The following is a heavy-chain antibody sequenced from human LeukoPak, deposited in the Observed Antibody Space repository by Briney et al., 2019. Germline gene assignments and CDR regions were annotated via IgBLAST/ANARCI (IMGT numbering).Heavy chain of an antibody. CDR3: AKDPYSFYGSSGYYYGI. D-gene: IGHD3-22*01. CDR2: ISGSGGST. J-gene: IGHJ4*02. V-gene: IGHV3-23*01. Sequence: GGSLRLSCAASGFTFSSHGMNWVRQAPGKGLEWVSAISGSGGSTYYADSVKGRFTISIDNSKNTLYLQMNSLRAEDAAVYYCAKDPYSFYGSSGYYYGIWGQGTLVTVSS. CDR1: GFTFSSHG.